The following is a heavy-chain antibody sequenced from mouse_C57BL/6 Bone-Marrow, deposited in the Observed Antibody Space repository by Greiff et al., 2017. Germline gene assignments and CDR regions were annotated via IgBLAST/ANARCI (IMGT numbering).Heavy chain of an antibody. Sequence: VHLVESGAELARPGASVKLSCKASGYTFTSYGISWVKQRTGQGLEWIGEIYPRSGNTYYNEKFKGKATLTADKSSSTAYMELRSLTSEDSAVYFCARYRYYGSSDYWGQGTTLTVSS. CDR1: GYTFTSYG. CDR3: ARYRYYGSSDY. J-gene: IGHJ2*01. CDR2: IYPRSGNT. D-gene: IGHD1-1*01. V-gene: IGHV1-81*01.